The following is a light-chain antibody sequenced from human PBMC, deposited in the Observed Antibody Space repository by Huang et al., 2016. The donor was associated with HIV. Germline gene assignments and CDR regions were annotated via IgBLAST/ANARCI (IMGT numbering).Light chain of an antibody. CDR1: QSVLYMSNNKNY. CDR3: QQYYSTPLT. Sequence: DIVMTQSPDSLAVSLGERATVNCKSSQSVLYMSNNKNYIAWYKQKPGQPPKLLIYWASTRESGVPDRFSGSGSGTDFTLTISSLQAEDVAVYYCQQYYSTPLTFGGGTKVEIK. CDR2: WAS. J-gene: IGKJ4*01. V-gene: IGKV4-1*01.